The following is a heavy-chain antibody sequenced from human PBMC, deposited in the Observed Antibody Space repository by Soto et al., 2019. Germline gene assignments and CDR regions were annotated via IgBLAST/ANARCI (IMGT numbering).Heavy chain of an antibody. CDR2: ISCDGSNK. CDR1: GFTFSSYA. V-gene: IGHV3-30-3*01. Sequence: GGSLRLSCAASGFTFSSYAMHWVRQAPGKGLEWVAVISCDGSNKYYADSVKGRLTTSRDNSKNTLYLQMNSLRAEDTAVYYCARERQSSTSDYPIRGLGMDVWGQGTTVTVSS. J-gene: IGHJ6*02. D-gene: IGHD2-2*01. CDR3: ARERQSSTSDYPIRGLGMDV.